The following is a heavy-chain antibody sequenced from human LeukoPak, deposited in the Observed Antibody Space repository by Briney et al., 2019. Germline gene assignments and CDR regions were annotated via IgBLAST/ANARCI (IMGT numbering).Heavy chain of an antibody. V-gene: IGHV3-7*01. D-gene: IGHD3-10*01. CDR3: AKVTWGVFDY. CDR1: EFTFSTYW. Sequence: GGSLRLSCAAPEFTFSTYWMAWVRLAPGKGLEWVANIKEDGSEKYYVDSVKGRFTISRDNAKNSLYLQMNSLRAEDTAVYYCAKVTWGVFDYWGQGTLVTVSS. J-gene: IGHJ4*02. CDR2: IKEDGSEK.